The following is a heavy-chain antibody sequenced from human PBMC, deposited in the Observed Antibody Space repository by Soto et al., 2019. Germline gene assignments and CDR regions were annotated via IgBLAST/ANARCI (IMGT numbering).Heavy chain of an antibody. V-gene: IGHV3-7*01. CDR2: INPGGREK. Sequence: GGSLRLSCAASGFTFGSYWMSWVRQAPGKGLEWVANINPGGREKNYVNSVKGRFSISRDDAERSHHLKMNSLRAEDTAVYYCAKYGAGNYGAYALDIGGQGTMVTFS. D-gene: IGHD3-10*01. J-gene: IGHJ3*02. CDR1: GFTFGSYW. CDR3: AKYGAGNYGAYALDI.